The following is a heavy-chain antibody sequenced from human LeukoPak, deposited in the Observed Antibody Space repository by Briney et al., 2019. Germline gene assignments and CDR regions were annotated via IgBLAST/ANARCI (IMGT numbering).Heavy chain of an antibody. CDR2: ITRSSIYT. D-gene: IGHD3-22*01. J-gene: IGHJ4*02. Sequence: GGSLRLSCAGSGFTFSSYSMTWVRQAPGKGLEWVSSITRSSIYTYYADSVKGRFTISRDNAKNPLSVQMNSLRAEDTAVYYCARDSNGSSGHDYWGQGTLVTVSS. CDR1: GFTFSSYS. V-gene: IGHV3-21*06. CDR3: ARDSNGSSGHDY.